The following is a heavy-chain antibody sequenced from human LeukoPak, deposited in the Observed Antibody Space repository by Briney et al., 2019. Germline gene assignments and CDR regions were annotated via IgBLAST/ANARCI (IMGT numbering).Heavy chain of an antibody. Sequence: ASVKVSCKASGYTFTGYYMHWVRQAPGQGLEWMGWISAYNGNTNYAQKLQGRVTMTTDTSTSTAYMELRSLRSDDTAVYYCARGPQAYYDSSGYPDYWGQGTLVTVSS. CDR2: ISAYNGNT. D-gene: IGHD3-22*01. V-gene: IGHV1-18*04. J-gene: IGHJ4*02. CDR1: GYTFTGYY. CDR3: ARGPQAYYDSSGYPDY.